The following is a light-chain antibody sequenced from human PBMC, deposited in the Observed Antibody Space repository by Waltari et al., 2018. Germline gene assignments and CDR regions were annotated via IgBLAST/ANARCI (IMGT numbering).Light chain of an antibody. J-gene: IGLJ3*02. CDR2: KHT. V-gene: IGLV3-16*01. CDR1: QLPKKF. CDR3: LSADISSSSWV. Sequence: SELSQPPSVSVSPGQVARISCSGEQLPKKFAYWYQQKPGQAPRLVIFKHTERPSGIPERFSGSISGTSATLTIHGVQEEDEAEYHCLSADISSSSWVFGGGTKLTVL.